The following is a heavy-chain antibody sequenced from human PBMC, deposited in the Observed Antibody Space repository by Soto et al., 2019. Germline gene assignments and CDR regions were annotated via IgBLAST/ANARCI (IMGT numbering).Heavy chain of an antibody. CDR3: ARGPYYDLIWNYYYMDV. CDR1: GFTFDDYA. J-gene: IGHJ6*03. D-gene: IGHD3-3*01. V-gene: IGHV3-9*01. CDR2: ISWNSGSI. Sequence: GGSLRLSCAASGFTFDDYAMHWVRQAPGKGLEWVSGISWNSGSIGYADSVKGRFTISRDNAKNSLYLQMNSLRAEDTAVYYCARGPYYDLIWNYYYMDVWGRGTTVTVSS.